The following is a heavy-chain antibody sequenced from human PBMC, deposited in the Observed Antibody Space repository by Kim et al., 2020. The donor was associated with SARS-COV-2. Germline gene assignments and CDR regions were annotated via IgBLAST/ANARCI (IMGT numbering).Heavy chain of an antibody. D-gene: IGHD6-13*01. CDR2: IYYSGST. Sequence: SETLSLTCTVSGGSISSYYWSWIRQPPGKGLEWIGYIYYSGSTNYNPSLKSRVTISVETSKNQFSLKLSSVTAADTAVYYCASGGIAAAGTQYWGQGTLVTVSS. CDR1: GGSISSYY. V-gene: IGHV4-59*01. J-gene: IGHJ4*02. CDR3: ASGGIAAAGTQY.